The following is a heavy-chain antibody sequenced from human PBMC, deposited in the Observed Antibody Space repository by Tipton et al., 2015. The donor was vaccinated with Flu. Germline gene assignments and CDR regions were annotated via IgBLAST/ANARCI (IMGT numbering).Heavy chain of an antibody. CDR1: GGSISSYY. Sequence: TLSLTCTVSGGSISSYYWSWIRQPPGKGLEWIGYIYYSGSTNYNPSLKSRVTISVDTSKNQFSLKLSSVTAADTAVYYCARERSYDLWSGYYSRDDDAVDIWGQGTMVTVSS. CDR3: ARERSYDLWSGYYSRDDDAVDI. CDR2: IYYSGST. V-gene: IGHV4-59*01. D-gene: IGHD3-3*01. J-gene: IGHJ3*02.